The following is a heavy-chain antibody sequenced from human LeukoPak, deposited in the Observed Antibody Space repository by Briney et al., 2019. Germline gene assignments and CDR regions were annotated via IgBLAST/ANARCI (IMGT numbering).Heavy chain of an antibody. V-gene: IGHV3-74*01. D-gene: IGHD1-26*01. J-gene: IGHJ3*02. CDR3: ARAYQWELPKGAFDI. CDR2: ISPEGSGT. CDR1: GFSLSDYW. Sequence: QAGGSLRLSCVVSGFSLSDYWMHWVRQVPGKGLVWVSRISPEGSGTTYGDSVKGRFTISRDSAKNTLYLQMNSLRAEDAAVYYCARAYQWELPKGAFDIWGQGTMVTVSS.